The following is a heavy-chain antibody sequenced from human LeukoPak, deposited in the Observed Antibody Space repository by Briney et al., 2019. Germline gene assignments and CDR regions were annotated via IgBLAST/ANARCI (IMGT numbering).Heavy chain of an antibody. CDR1: GVSISSGSYY. J-gene: IGHJ4*02. D-gene: IGHD3-10*01. CDR2: IFTRGAT. CDR3: TRHQTNNYGPGTPFDY. V-gene: IGHV4-61*09. Sequence: SQTPSLTCTVSGVSISSGSYYWNWIRQPAGKGLEWHGDIFTRGATNYYASLERRLTISLDTARNQFSLKLSSVNAADTAVYYCTRHQTNNYGPGTPFDYWGQGTLVSVSS.